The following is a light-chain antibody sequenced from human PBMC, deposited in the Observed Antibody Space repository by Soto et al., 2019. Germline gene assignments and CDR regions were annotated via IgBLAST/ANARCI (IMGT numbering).Light chain of an antibody. V-gene: IGKV3-20*01. CDR1: QSVSSSS. Sequence: EIVLTQSPGTLSLSPGESASLXXRASQSVSSSSLAWYQQKPGQAPRXXLYDASSRATGIPDRFSGSGSGTDFTLTISRLEPEDFAVYYCQQYGSSPRTFGQGTKVDIK. CDR3: QQYGSSPRT. J-gene: IGKJ1*01. CDR2: DAS.